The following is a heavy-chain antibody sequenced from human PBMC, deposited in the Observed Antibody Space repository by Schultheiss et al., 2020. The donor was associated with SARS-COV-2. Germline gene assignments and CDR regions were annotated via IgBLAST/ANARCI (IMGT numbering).Heavy chain of an antibody. CDR3: ARDKSWELIHYYGMDV. CDR2: IWYDGSNK. V-gene: IGHV3-30*19. D-gene: IGHD1-26*01. J-gene: IGHJ6*02. CDR1: GFTFSSYG. Sequence: GGSLRLSCAASGFTFSSYGMHWVRQAPGKGLEWVAVIWYDGSNKYYADSVKGRFTISRDNSKNTLYLQMNSLRAEDTAVYYCARDKSWELIHYYGMDVWGQGTTVTVSS.